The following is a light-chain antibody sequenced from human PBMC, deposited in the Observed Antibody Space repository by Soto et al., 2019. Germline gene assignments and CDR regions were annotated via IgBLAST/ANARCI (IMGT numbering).Light chain of an antibody. J-gene: IGKJ3*01. Sequence: DIQMTQSPSTLSSSVGDRVTITCRASQSISSWLAWYQQKPGKAPKLLIYKATSLESGVPSRLSGSGTGTESTLTISSLQPDDFATYYCQQYNRAVFTFGPGTKVDIK. V-gene: IGKV1-5*03. CDR1: QSISSW. CDR3: QQYNRAVFT. CDR2: KAT.